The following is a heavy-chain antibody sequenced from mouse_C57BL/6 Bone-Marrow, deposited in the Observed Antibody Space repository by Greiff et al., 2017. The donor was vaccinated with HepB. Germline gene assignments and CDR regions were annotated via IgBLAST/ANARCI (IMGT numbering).Heavy chain of an antibody. CDR1: GYTFTDYY. CDR2: INPYNGGT. D-gene: IGHD2-3*01. V-gene: IGHV1-19*01. J-gene: IGHJ3*01. Sequence: EVQLVESGPVLVKPGASVKMSCKASGYTFTDYYMNWVKQSHGKSLEWIGVINPYNGGTSYNQKFKGKATLTVDKSSSTAYMELNSLTSEDSAVYYCARSIYDGYYVAWFAYWGQGTLVTVSA. CDR3: ARSIYDGYYVAWFAY.